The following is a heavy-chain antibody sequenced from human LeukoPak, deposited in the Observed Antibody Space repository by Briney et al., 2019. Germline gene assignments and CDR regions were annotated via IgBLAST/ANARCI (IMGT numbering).Heavy chain of an antibody. V-gene: IGHV1-69*04. CDR3: ARDLTSYYYDNNGAFDF. D-gene: IGHD3-22*01. CDR1: GGTFISYA. J-gene: IGHJ4*02. Sequence: VASVKVSCKASGGTFISYAINWVRQAPGQGLEWMGRIIPILDTPNYAQKFQGRVTITADKSTSTAYMELSSLRSEDTAVYYCARDLTSYYYDNNGAFDFWGQGTLVTVSS. CDR2: IIPILDTP.